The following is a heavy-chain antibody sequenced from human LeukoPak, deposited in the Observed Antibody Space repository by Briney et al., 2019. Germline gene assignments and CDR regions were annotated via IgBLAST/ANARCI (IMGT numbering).Heavy chain of an antibody. Sequence: PGGSLRLSCAAFGFIFSNYAMTWVRQAPGKGLDWVSALSGGGDATYYADSVKGRFTITRDNSKNMMYLQMNSLRAEDTAVYYCAKDNRYGSGSFDYWGQGTLVTVSS. D-gene: IGHD3-10*01. V-gene: IGHV3-23*01. J-gene: IGHJ4*02. CDR3: AKDNRYGSGSFDY. CDR1: GFIFSNYA. CDR2: LSGGGDAT.